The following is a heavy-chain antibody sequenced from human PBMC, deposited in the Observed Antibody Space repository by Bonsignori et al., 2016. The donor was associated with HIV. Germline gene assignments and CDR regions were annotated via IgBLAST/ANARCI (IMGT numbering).Heavy chain of an antibody. V-gene: IGHV4-30-4*01. CDR3: ARVAVDSPGYPGWFDP. D-gene: IGHD3-22*01. CDR2: IHYSGNT. Sequence: WIRQPPGKGLEWIGYIHYSGNTYYTPSLKSRVSISVDTSKNQFSLEFSSVTAADTAVYYCARVAVDSPGYPGWFDPWGQGTLVTVSS. J-gene: IGHJ5*02.